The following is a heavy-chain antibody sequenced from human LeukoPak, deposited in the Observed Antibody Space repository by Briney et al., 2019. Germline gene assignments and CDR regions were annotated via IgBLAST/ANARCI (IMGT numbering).Heavy chain of an antibody. V-gene: IGHV4-34*01. Sequence: SETLSLTCAVYGGSFSGYHWSWIRQPPGKGLEWIGEINHSGRTNYNPSLKSRVTISVDASKNQFSLKLSSVTAADTAVYYCARGRDYYDSSGYYNWFDPWGQGTLVTVSS. CDR2: INHSGRT. J-gene: IGHJ5*02. CDR1: GGSFSGYH. D-gene: IGHD3-22*01. CDR3: ARGRDYYDSSGYYNWFDP.